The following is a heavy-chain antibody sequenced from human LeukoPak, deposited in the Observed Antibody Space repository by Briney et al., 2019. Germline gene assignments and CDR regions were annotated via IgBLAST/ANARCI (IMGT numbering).Heavy chain of an antibody. D-gene: IGHD5-18*01. CDR2: IKQDGSEK. CDR1: GFTFSSYW. CDR3: ARARIQLWLLEFDY. Sequence: PGGSLRLSCAASGFTFSSYWMSWVRQAPGKGLEWVANIKQDGSEKYYVDSVKGRFTISRDNAKNSLYLQMNSLRAEDTAVYYCARARIQLWLLEFDYWGQGTLVTLSS. V-gene: IGHV3-7*01. J-gene: IGHJ4*02.